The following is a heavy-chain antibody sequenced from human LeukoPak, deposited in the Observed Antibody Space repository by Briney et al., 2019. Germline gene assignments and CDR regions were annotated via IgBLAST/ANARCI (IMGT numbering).Heavy chain of an antibody. CDR1: VYTFTSYG. V-gene: IGHV1-18*01. D-gene: IGHD5-24*01. CDR3: ARGRDGYNQFGY. CDR2: ISAYNGNT. J-gene: IGHJ4*02. Sequence: SVTVSCKASVYTFTSYGISWVRQAPGQGLEWMGWISAYNGNTNYAQKLQGRVTMTTDTSTSKAYMELRSLRSDDTAVYYCARGRDGYNQFGYWGQGTLVTGSS.